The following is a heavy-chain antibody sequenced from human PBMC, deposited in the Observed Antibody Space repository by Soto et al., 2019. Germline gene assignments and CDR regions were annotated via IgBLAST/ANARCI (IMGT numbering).Heavy chain of an antibody. CDR1: GFTFSDYS. CDR3: ARGALNPLPDAAFDI. CDR2: ITGSGSPL. V-gene: IGHV3-11*01. Sequence: QVQLVESGGGLVKPGGSLRLSCAASGFTFSDYSMTWIRQAPGKGLECVSYITGSGSPLYYADSVKGRFTISRDNAKNSQYLQINSMRAEDTAVYYCARGALNPLPDAAFDIWGQGTMVTVSS. J-gene: IGHJ3*02.